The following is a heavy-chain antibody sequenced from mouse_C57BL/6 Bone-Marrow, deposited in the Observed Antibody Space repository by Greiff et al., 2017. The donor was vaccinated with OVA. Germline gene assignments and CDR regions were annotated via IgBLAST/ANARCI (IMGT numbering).Heavy chain of an antibody. J-gene: IGHJ4*01. CDR1: GYTFTDYY. Sequence: EVQLQQSGPELVKPGASVKISCKASGYTFTDYYMNWVKQSHGKSLEWIGDINPNNGGTSYNQKFKGKATLTVDKSSSTAYMELRSLTSEDSAVYYCARRYHGAMDYWGQGTSVTVSS. CDR2: INPNNGGT. V-gene: IGHV1-26*01. D-gene: IGHD1-1*01. CDR3: ARRYHGAMDY.